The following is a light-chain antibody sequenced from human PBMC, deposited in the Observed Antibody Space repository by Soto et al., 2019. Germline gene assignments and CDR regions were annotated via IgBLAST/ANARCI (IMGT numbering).Light chain of an antibody. Sequence: DIQMTHSPSTLSASVGDTVTITCRASQSISSWLAWYQQKPGKAPKLLIYDAYSLESGVPSRFSGSGSGTEFTLTISSLQPDDFATYYCQQYNSYSPLTFGGGTKVDIK. CDR1: QSISSW. J-gene: IGKJ4*01. CDR3: QQYNSYSPLT. V-gene: IGKV1-5*01. CDR2: DAY.